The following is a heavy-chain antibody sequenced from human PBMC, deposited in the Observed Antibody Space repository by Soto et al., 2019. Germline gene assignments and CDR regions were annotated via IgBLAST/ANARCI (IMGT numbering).Heavy chain of an antibody. CDR1: GFTFSRYW. D-gene: IGHD3-16*01. Sequence: GGSLRLSCAASGFTFSRYWMHWGRQAPGKGLVWVSRISSYGSDTHYADSVKGRFTISRDNAKNTLYLQMNSLRADDTAVYYCASNYAYAEGYYWYGIDVWGKGTTVTVSS. J-gene: IGHJ6*04. CDR2: ISSYGSDT. CDR3: ASNYAYAEGYYWYGIDV. V-gene: IGHV3-74*01.